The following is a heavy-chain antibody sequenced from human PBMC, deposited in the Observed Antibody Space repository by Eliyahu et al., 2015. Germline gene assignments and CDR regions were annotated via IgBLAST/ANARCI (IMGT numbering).Heavy chain of an antibody. D-gene: IGHD1-7*01. V-gene: IGHV4-31*03. J-gene: IGHJ4*02. CDR2: IFYSGNT. Sequence: QVQLQESGPGLVKPSETLSLTCTVXGGSISXGGYYWSWIRQHPDRGLEWIGYIFYSGNTYYNPSFKSRGSMSVDTSKNQFSLNLRSVTAADTAVYFCARYTWNSYYFDPWGQGTLVTVSS. CDR1: GGSISXGGYY. CDR3: ARYTWNSYYFDP.